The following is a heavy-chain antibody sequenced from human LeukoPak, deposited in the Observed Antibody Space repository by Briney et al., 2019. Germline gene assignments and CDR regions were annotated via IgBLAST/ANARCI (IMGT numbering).Heavy chain of an antibody. V-gene: IGHV1-69*05. J-gene: IGHJ3*02. CDR2: IIPIFGTA. CDR1: GGTFSSYA. CDR3: ARGGGYSYGFNAFDI. D-gene: IGHD5-18*01. Sequence: GASVKVSCKASGGTFSSYAISWVRQAPGQGLEWMGRIIPIFGTANYAQKFQGRVTITTDESTSTAYMELSSLRSEDTAVYYCARGGGYSYGFNAFDIWGQGTMVTVSS.